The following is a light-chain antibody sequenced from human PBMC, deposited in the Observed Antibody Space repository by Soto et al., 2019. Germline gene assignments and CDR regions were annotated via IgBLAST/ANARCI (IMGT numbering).Light chain of an antibody. Sequence: QSALTQPASVSGSPGQSITISCTGTSSDIGAYTSVSWYQQHPGKAPKVMIYEVSKRPSGVSNRFSGSKSGNTASLTISGLQGEDEAHYYCSSYTSDNRSYVFGTGTKLTGL. J-gene: IGLJ1*01. V-gene: IGLV2-14*01. CDR2: EVS. CDR1: SSDIGAYTS. CDR3: SSYTSDNRSYV.